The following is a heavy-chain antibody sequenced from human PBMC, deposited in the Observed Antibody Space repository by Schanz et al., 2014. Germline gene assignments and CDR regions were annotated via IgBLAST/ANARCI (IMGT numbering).Heavy chain of an antibody. CDR3: ARDSRPNYDFLTAYYSIDY. V-gene: IGHV3-48*01. J-gene: IGHJ4*02. CDR2: VSRSTPDI. D-gene: IGHD3-9*01. Sequence: EVQLVESGGGLVQPGGSLRLSCTASGFTFSSYSMNWVRQAPGKGLEWVSYVSRSTPDIYYADSVKGRFTMSRDNAKNSVFLQMNSLRAEDTAVYYCARDSRPNYDFLTAYYSIDYWGQGTLVTVSS. CDR1: GFTFSSYS.